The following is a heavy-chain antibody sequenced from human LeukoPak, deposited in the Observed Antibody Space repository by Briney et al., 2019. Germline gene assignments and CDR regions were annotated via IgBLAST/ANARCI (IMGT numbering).Heavy chain of an antibody. V-gene: IGHV3-48*01. D-gene: IGHD1-26*01. CDR3: ARGPLSGSNDY. CDR1: GFTFSSYE. Sequence: GGSLRLSCAASGFTFSSYEMNWVRQAPGKGLEWVSYISSSTSIIYYADSVKGRFTISRDNAKNSLYLQMNSLRAEDTAVYYCARGPLSGSNDYWGQGTLVTVSS. CDR2: ISSSTSII. J-gene: IGHJ4*02.